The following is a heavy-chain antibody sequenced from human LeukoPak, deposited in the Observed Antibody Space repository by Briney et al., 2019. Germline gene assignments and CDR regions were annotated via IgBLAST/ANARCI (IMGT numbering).Heavy chain of an antibody. CDR1: GFTFSSYA. Sequence: PGRSLRLSCAASGFTFSSYAMHWVRQAPGKGLEWVAVISYDGSNKYYADSVKGRFTISRDNSKNTLYLQMNSQRAEDTAVYYCARAVVLDYWGQGTLVTVSS. CDR3: ARAVVLDY. D-gene: IGHD2-15*01. J-gene: IGHJ4*02. V-gene: IGHV3-30*04. CDR2: ISYDGSNK.